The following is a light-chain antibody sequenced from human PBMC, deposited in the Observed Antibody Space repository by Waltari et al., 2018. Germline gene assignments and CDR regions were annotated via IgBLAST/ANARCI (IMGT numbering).Light chain of an antibody. V-gene: IGLV2-11*01. J-gene: IGLJ1*01. CDR2: DVT. Sequence: QSALTHTRSVSGSPGHSVTIPCTGPSRHVAASQYVSWFQQHPGGAPKLLIFDVTERPSGVPDRFSGSKSANTASLTISGLQPDDEADYYCCSYAGTYTYVFGPGTSVTVL. CDR3: CSYAGTYTYV. CDR1: SRHVAASQY.